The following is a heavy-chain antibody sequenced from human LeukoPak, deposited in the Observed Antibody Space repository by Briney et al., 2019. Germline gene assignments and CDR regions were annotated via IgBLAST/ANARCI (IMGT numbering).Heavy chain of an antibody. CDR1: GFTFSSYA. V-gene: IGHV3-23*01. CDR3: AKPPHYYDSSGYYLYFDY. D-gene: IGHD3-22*01. CDR2: ISGSGGST. J-gene: IGHJ4*02. Sequence: GGSLRLSCAASGFTFSSYAMSWVRQAPGKGLEWVSAISGSGGSTYYADSVKGRFTISRDNSKNTLYLQMNSLRAEDTAVYYCAKPPHYYDSSGYYLYFDYWGQGTLVTVSS.